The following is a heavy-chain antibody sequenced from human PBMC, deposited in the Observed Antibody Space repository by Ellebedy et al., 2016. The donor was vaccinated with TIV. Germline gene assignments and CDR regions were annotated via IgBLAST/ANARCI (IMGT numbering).Heavy chain of an antibody. Sequence: AASVKVSCKASGYTFTSYGISWVRQAPGQGLEWMGWISAYNGNTNYAQKLQGRVTMTTDTSTSTAYMELRSLRSDDTAVYYCARDSSGWYPYYFDYWGQGTLVTVSS. CDR2: ISAYNGNT. CDR3: ARDSSGWYPYYFDY. CDR1: GYTFTSYG. J-gene: IGHJ4*02. D-gene: IGHD6-19*01. V-gene: IGHV1-18*01.